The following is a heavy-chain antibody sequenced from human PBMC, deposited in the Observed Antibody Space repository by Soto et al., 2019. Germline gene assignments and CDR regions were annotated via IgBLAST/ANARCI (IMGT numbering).Heavy chain of an antibody. CDR3: ARLEYSSSSSENQNFDY. CDR2: IWYDGSNK. D-gene: IGHD6-6*01. J-gene: IGHJ4*02. Sequence: GGSLRLSCAASGFTFSSYGMHWVRQAPGKGLEWVAVIWYDGSNKYYADSVKGRFTISRDNSKNTLYLQMNSLRAEDTAVYYCARLEYSSSSSENQNFDYWGQGTLVTVSS. CDR1: GFTFSSYG. V-gene: IGHV3-33*01.